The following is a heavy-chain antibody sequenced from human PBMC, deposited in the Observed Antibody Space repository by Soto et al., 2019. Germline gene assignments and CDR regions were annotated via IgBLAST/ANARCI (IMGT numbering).Heavy chain of an antibody. J-gene: IGHJ4*02. V-gene: IGHV3-30-3*01. CDR1: GFNFSTYA. CDR2: ISYDGSNK. CDR3: ARTLYYDNTDFSD. Sequence: VHLVESGGGVVQPGRSLRLSCAASGFNFSTYALHWVRQAPGKGLEWVAVISYDGSNKYFAASVKGRFTISRDNSKSTLYLQMSSLRVEDTAVYFCARTLYYDNTDFSDWGQGTLVTVS. D-gene: IGHD3-16*01.